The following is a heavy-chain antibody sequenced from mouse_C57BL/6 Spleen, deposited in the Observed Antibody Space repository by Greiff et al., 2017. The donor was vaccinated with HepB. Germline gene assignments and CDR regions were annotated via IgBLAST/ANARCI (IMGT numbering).Heavy chain of an antibody. D-gene: IGHD1-1*01. CDR1: GYTFPSYW. V-gene: IGHV1-55*01. CDR3: ASEGPTVVDWYFDV. CDR2: IYPGSGST. Sequence: VQLQQSGAELVKPGASVKMSCKASGYTFPSYWITWVKQRPGQGLEWIGDIYPGSGSTNYNEKFKSKATLTVDTSSSTAYMQLSSLTSEDSAVYYCASEGPTVVDWYFDVWGTGTTVTVSS. J-gene: IGHJ1*03.